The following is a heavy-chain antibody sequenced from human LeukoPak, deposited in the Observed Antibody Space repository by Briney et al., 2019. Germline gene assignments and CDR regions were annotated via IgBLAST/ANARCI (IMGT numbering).Heavy chain of an antibody. J-gene: IGHJ4*02. CDR2: ISSSSSYI. V-gene: IGHV3-21*01. D-gene: IGHD4-11*01. CDR1: GFTFSSYS. CDR3: ARADQQYYFDY. Sequence: GGSLRLSCAASGFTFSSYSMNWVRQAPGKRLEWVSSISSSSSYIYYADSVKGRFTISRDNAKNSLYLQMNSLRAEDTAVYYCARADQQYYFDYWGQGTLVTVSS.